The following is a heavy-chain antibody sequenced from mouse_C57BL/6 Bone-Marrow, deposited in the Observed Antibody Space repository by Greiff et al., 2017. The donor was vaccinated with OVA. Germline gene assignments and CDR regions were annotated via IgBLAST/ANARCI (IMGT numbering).Heavy chain of an antibody. Sequence: QVQLKQPGAELVKPGASVKLSCKASGYTFTSYWMHWVKQRPGQGLEWIGMIHPNSGSTNYNEKFKSKATLTVDKSSSTAYMQLSSLTSEDSAVYYCATLITTVVTFYWYFDVWGTGTTVTVSS. CDR2: IHPNSGST. D-gene: IGHD1-1*01. V-gene: IGHV1-64*01. CDR3: ATLITTVVTFYWYFDV. CDR1: GYTFTSYW. J-gene: IGHJ1*03.